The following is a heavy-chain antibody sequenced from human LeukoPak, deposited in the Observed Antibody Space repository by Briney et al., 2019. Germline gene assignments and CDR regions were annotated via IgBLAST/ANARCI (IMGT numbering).Heavy chain of an antibody. Sequence: ASVKVSCKASGGTFSSYAINWVRQAPGQGLEWMGCVNPNSGDTNYAQKFQGSVTMTRDTSISTVYMELSRLRSDDTAVYYCARAGGSYWWFDSWGQGTLVTVSS. CDR2: VNPNSGDT. J-gene: IGHJ5*01. CDR1: GGTFSSYA. CDR3: ARAGGSYWWFDS. V-gene: IGHV1-2*02. D-gene: IGHD1-26*01.